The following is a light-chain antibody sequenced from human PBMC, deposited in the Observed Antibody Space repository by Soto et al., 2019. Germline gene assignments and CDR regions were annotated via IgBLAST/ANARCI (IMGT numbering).Light chain of an antibody. CDR3: QSYDSSLSVSYV. CDR2: GNK. Sequence: QSVLTQPPSVSGAPGQRVTISSTGSSSNIGAGYDVHWYQQRPGTAPKLLIYGNKNRPSGVPDRFSGSKSGTSASLAITGLQAEDEADYYCQSYDSSLSVSYVFGTGTKVTVL. J-gene: IGLJ1*01. V-gene: IGLV1-40*01. CDR1: SSNIGAGYD.